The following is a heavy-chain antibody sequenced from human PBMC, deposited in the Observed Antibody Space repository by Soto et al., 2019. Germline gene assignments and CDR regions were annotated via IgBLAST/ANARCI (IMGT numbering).Heavy chain of an antibody. V-gene: IGHV4-34*01. J-gene: IGHJ4*02. CDR3: AREVGYYSATRRNLYFDK. Sequence: SEPLSLSCAVYGGSFSGYFWSWVRQSPGKGLEWIGDINHSGDTNSNPSLGTRVVISIDTSKTQFSLNLTSVTAADTAFYYCAREVGYYSATRRNLYFDKWGPRTLVPVS. CDR1: GGSFSGYF. D-gene: IGHD3-3*01. CDR2: INHSGDT.